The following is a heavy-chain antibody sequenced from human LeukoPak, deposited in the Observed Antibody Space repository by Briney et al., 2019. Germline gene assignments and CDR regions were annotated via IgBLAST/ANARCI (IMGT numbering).Heavy chain of an antibody. CDR3: AKDQRGYGRIIDY. J-gene: IGHJ4*02. D-gene: IGHD3-10*01. CDR1: GFTFSSYA. CDR2: VSGSGSST. V-gene: IGHV3-23*01. Sequence: GGSLRLSCAASGFTFSSYAMSWVRQAPGKGLESVSRVSGSGSSTYYADSVQGRCTISRDNSKNTLYLQTNSRSADNPAEYYFAKDQRGYGRIIDYWGQGTLVTISS.